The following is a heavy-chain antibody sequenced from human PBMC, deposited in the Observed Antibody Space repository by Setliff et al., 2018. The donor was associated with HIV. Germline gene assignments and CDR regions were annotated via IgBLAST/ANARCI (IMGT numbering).Heavy chain of an antibody. V-gene: IGHV3-23*01. CDR1: GFTFSSYA. CDR3: ARDLDPYFAMAV. Sequence: GGSLRLSCVTSGFTFSSYAMSWVRQAPGKGLEWVSAISGSGGSTYYADSVKGRFTISADTSKNTLYLQMIRLSAEDTAVYYCARDLDPYFAMAVWGQGTTVTVSS. J-gene: IGHJ6*02. CDR2: ISGSGGST.